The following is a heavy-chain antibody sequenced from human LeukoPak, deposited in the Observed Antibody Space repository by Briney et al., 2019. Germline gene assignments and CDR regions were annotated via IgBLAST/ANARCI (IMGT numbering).Heavy chain of an antibody. D-gene: IGHD3-22*01. CDR1: GFTFSSYW. J-gene: IGHJ3*02. CDR3: ANLGDYYDSSGYYLDAFDI. V-gene: IGHV3-7*01. Sequence: GGSLRLSCAVSGFTFSSYWVSWVRQAPGKGLEWVGTIKQDGSEKYYVDSVKRRFTISRDNAKNSLYLQMNSLRAEDTAVYYCANLGDYYDSSGYYLDAFDIWGQGTMVTVSS. CDR2: IKQDGSEK.